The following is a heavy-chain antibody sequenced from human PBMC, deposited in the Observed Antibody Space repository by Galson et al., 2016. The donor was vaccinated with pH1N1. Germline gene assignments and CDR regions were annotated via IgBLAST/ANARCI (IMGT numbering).Heavy chain of an antibody. V-gene: IGHV4-61*02. CDR3: ARESLEWLIISGHRVELNWFDS. Sequence: TLSLTCTVSGGSISSDSDYWTWIRQPAGKGLEWIGRVSGTGTTNYNPPLQSRVTISIDTSKNQFSLKMASVTAADTAVYFCARESLEWLIISGHRVELNWFDSWGQGTLVTVSS. D-gene: IGHD3-3*01. CDR2: VSGTGTT. CDR1: GGSISSDSDY. J-gene: IGHJ5*01.